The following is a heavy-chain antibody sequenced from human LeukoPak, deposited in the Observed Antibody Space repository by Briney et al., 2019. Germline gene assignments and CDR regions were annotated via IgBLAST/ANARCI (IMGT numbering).Heavy chain of an antibody. J-gene: IGHJ5*02. CDR2: IYYSGNT. CDR1: GDSVSSSSYY. Sequence: SETLSLTCSVSGDSVSSSSYYWAWIRQPPGKGMEWIGNIYYSGNTYYNPSLKSRVTISVDTSKNQFSLKLSSVTAADTAVYYCARGLLWFGEQKIWFDPWGQGTLVTVSS. D-gene: IGHD3-10*01. V-gene: IGHV4-39*07. CDR3: ARGLLWFGEQKIWFDP.